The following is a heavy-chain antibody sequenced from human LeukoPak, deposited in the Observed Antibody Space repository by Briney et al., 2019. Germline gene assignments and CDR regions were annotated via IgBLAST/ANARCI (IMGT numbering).Heavy chain of an antibody. CDR1: GYSFTGYY. J-gene: IGHJ4*02. CDR3: ARDQRAYTAMVTWFDY. V-gene: IGHV1-2*02. Sequence: ASVKVSCKASGYSFTGYYMHWVRQAPGQGLEWMGWINPNSARTNYAQKFQGRVTMTRDTTTHTAYMELSRLPSNRPGVYFCARDQRAYTAMVTWFDYWGQGTLVTVSS. CDR2: INPNSART. D-gene: IGHD5-18*01.